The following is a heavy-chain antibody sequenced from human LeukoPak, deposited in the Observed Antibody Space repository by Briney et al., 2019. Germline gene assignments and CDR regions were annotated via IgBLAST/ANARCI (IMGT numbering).Heavy chain of an antibody. CDR2: IIPIFGTP. J-gene: IGHJ4*02. Sequence: GSSVKVSCKASGGTFSSYAISWVRQVPGQGLEWMGGIIPIFGTPNYAQKFQGRVTITADESTSTAYMELSSLRSEDTAVYYCARDRDVGMVREPYYFDYWGQGTLVTVSS. CDR3: ARDRDVGMVREPYYFDY. CDR1: GGTFSSYA. V-gene: IGHV1-69*01. D-gene: IGHD3-10*01.